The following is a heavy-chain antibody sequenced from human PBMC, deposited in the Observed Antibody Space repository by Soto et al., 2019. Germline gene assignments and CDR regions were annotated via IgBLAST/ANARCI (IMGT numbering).Heavy chain of an antibody. CDR2: IYYSGST. D-gene: IGHD3-9*01. V-gene: IGHV4-31*03. Sequence: PSETLSLTCTVSGGSISSGGYYWSWIRQHPGKGLEWIGYIYYSGSTYYNPSLKSRVTISVDTSKNQFSLKLSSVTAADTAEYNCARENRYLDWPRTKNYYMAVGAKGTTVPVS. CDR1: GGSISSGGYY. J-gene: IGHJ6*03. CDR3: ARENRYLDWPRTKNYYMAV.